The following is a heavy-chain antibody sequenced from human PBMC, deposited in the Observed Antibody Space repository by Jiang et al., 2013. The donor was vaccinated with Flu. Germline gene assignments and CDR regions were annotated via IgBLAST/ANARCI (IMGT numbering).Heavy chain of an antibody. Sequence: VQLVESGGALVQPGGSLRLSCAASGFFFSRFSMNWVRQAPGKGLEWVSYISSSGSTIYHADFVKGRFTISRDNAKNSLYLQMNSLRDEDTAVYYCAREFRYCSNGDCSSNHFDFWGQGTLVTVSS. D-gene: IGHD2-8*01. CDR3: AREFRYCSNGDCSSNHFDF. V-gene: IGHV3-48*02. J-gene: IGHJ4*02. CDR2: ISSSGSTI. CDR1: GFFFSRFS.